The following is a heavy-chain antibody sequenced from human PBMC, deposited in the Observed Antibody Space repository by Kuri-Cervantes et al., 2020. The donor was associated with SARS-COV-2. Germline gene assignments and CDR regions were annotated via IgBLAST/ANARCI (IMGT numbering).Heavy chain of an antibody. V-gene: IGHV4-61*01. CDR3: ARGGIGSWYSPTLDY. D-gene: IGHD2-15*01. CDR2: IYYSGST. CDR1: GGSVSSGSYY. Sequence: SETLSLTCTVSGGSVSSGSYYWSWIRQPPGKGLEWIGYIYYSGSTNYNPSLKSRVTISVDTSKNQFSLKLSSVTAADTAVYYCARGGIGSWYSPTLDYWGQGTLVTVSS. J-gene: IGHJ4*02.